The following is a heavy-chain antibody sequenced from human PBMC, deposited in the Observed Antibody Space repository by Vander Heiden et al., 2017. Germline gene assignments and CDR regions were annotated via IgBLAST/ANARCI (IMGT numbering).Heavy chain of an antibody. D-gene: IGHD3-22*01. J-gene: IGHJ4*02. CDR1: GFTFSSYA. CDR2: ISYDGSNK. CDR3: ANTYYYDSSGYYAEYYFDY. V-gene: IGHV3-30-3*01. Sequence: QVQLVESGGGVVQPGRSLRLSCAASGFTFSSYAMHWVRQAPGKGLEWVAVISYDGSNKYYADSVKGRFTISRDNSKNTLYLQMNSLRAEDTAVYYCANTYYYDSSGYYAEYYFDYWGQGTLVTVSS.